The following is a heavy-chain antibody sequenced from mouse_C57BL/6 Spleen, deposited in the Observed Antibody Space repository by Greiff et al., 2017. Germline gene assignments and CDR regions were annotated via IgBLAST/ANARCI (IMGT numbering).Heavy chain of an antibody. D-gene: IGHD3-3*01. J-gene: IGHJ3*01. V-gene: IGHV1-82*01. CDR2: IYPGDGDT. CDR1: GYAFSSSW. Sequence: QVQLKQSGPELVKPGASVKISCKASGYAFSSSWMNWVKQRPGKGLEWIGRIYPGDGDTNYNGKVKGKATLTAAKSSSTAYMQLSSLTSEDSAVYFCARSDWAAWFAYWGQGTLVTVSA. CDR3: ARSDWAAWFAY.